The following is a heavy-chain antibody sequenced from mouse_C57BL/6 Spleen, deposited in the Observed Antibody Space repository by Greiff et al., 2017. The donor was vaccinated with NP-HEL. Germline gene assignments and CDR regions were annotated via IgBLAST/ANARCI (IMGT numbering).Heavy chain of an antibody. CDR3: ARFNYDYDEGAMDY. V-gene: IGHV1-7*01. CDR1: GYTFTSYW. D-gene: IGHD2-4*01. CDR2: INPSSGYT. J-gene: IGHJ4*01. Sequence: VQLQQSGAELAKPGASVKLSCKASGYTFTSYWMHWVKQRPGQGLEWIGYINPSSGYTKYNQKFKDKATLTADNSSSTAYMQLSSLTYEDSAVYYCARFNYDYDEGAMDYWGQGTSVTVSS.